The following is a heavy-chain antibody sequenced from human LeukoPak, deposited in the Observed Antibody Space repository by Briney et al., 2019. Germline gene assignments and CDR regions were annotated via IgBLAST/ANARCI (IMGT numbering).Heavy chain of an antibody. D-gene: IGHD6-6*01. CDR1: GVSITSGNYY. V-gene: IGHV4-30-4*01. CDR2: IFYTGST. J-gene: IGHJ5*02. CDR3: ARKYPDHWFDP. Sequence: SETLSLTCSVSGVSITSGNYYWSWIRQSPGKGLEWIGDIFYTGSTNYSPSLKSRVSISVDTFKNQFSLKLSSVTAADTAVYYCARKYPDHWFDPWGQGTLVTVSS.